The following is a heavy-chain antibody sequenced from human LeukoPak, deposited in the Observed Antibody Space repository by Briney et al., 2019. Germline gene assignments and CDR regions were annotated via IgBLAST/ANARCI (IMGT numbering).Heavy chain of an antibody. V-gene: IGHV4-39*01. J-gene: IGHJ4*02. Sequence: PSETLSLTCTVSGGSISSSSYYWGWIRQPPGKGLEWIGRIYYSGSTYYNPSLKSRVTISVDTSKNQFSLKLSSVTAADMAVYYCWVVPYRQVFDYWGQGTLVTVSS. D-gene: IGHD2-2*01. CDR1: GGSISSSSYY. CDR2: IYYSGST. CDR3: WVVPYRQVFDY.